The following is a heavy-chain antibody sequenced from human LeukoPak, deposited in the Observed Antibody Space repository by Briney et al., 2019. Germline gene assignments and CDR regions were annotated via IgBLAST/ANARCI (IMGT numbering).Heavy chain of an antibody. J-gene: IGHJ4*02. CDR3: ARASDGPGTTYYFDY. CDR2: INPNSGGT. CDR1: GYTFTGYY. V-gene: IGHV1-2*02. D-gene: IGHD1-7*01. Sequence: GASVKVSCKASGYTFTGYYMHWVRQAPGQGLEWMGWINPNSGGTNYAQKFQGRVTMTRDTSISTAYMELSRLRSDDTAVYYCARASDGPGTTYYFDYWGQGTLVTVSS.